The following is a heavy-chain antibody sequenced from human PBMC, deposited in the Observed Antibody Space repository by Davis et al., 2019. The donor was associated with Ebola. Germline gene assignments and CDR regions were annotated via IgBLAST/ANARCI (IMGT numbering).Heavy chain of an antibody. CDR1: GFTFSSNW. CDR3: AKRATVKVAGANYYNAMDV. D-gene: IGHD6-19*01. Sequence: GESLTISCAASGFTFSSNWMHWVRQAPGKGLVWVSRTNSDGSITSYADSVKGRFTISRDNSKNTLYLQMNSLRAEDTAVFYCAKRATVKVAGANYYNAMDVWGKGTTVTVSS. J-gene: IGHJ6*04. V-gene: IGHV3-74*01. CDR2: TNSDGSIT.